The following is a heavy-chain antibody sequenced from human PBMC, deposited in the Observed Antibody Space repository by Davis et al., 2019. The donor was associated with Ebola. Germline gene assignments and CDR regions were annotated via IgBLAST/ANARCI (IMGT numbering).Heavy chain of an antibody. J-gene: IGHJ4*02. CDR3: ATRVEMATIRDY. Sequence: GESLKISCKGSGYSFTSYWISWVRQMPGKGLEWMGRIDPSVSYTNYSPSFQGHVTISADKSISTAYLQWSSLKASDTAMYYCATRVEMATIRDYWGQGTLVTVSS. D-gene: IGHD5-24*01. V-gene: IGHV5-10-1*01. CDR1: GYSFTSYW. CDR2: IDPSVSYT.